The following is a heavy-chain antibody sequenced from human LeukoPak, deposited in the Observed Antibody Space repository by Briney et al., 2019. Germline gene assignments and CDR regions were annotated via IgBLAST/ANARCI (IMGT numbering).Heavy chain of an antibody. CDR3: AREGYDYGSGSYYPYWDYYYGMDV. CDR2: MNPNSGNT. V-gene: IGHV1-8*01. J-gene: IGHJ6*02. CDR1: GYTFTSYD. Sequence: ASVTVSCKASGYTFTSYDINWVRQAPGQGLEGMGWMNPNSGNTDYAQKFEGRVTMTRTTSISTAYMELSSLRSEDTAVYYCAREGYDYGSGSYYPYWDYYYGMDVWGQGTTVTVSS. D-gene: IGHD3-10*01.